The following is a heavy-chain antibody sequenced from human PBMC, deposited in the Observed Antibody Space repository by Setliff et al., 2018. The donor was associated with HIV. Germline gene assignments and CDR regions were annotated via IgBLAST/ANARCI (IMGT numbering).Heavy chain of an antibody. CDR3: VRGYRSAWNSWFDA. V-gene: IGHV1-46*01. CDR2: LNPSEGTT. D-gene: IGHD6-19*01. J-gene: IGHJ5*02. Sequence: GASVKVSCKASGYTFTTYYIHWVRQAPGQGLEWMGILNPSEGTTSFAQKFQGRVTMTRDTSTSTVYMDLSSLRADDTAVCYCVRGYRSAWNSWFDAWGQGTRVTVSS. CDR1: GYTFTTYY.